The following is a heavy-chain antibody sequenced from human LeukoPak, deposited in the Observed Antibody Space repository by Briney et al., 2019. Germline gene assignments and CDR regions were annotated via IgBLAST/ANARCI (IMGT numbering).Heavy chain of an antibody. CDR2: IYSGGST. Sequence: PGGSLRLSCAASGFTFSSSYMSWVRQAPGKGLEWVSVIYSGGSTYYADSVKGRFTISRHNSKNTLYLQMNSLRAEDTAVYYCAAIARPDYYYYYGMDVWGQGTTVTVS. CDR3: AAIARPDYYYYYGMDV. CDR1: GFTFSSSY. J-gene: IGHJ6*02. V-gene: IGHV3-53*04. D-gene: IGHD2-21*01.